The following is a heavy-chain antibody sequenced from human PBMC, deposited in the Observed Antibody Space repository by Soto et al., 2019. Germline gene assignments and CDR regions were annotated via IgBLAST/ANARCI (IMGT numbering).Heavy chain of an antibody. CDR2: ISAYNGNT. D-gene: IGHD1-26*01. CDR1: GYTFTIYG. CDR3: ARRWELHLPYGMDV. Sequence: ASVKVSCKASGYTFTIYGISWVRQAPGQGLEWMGWISAYNGNTNYAQKLQGRVTMTTDTSTSTAYMELRSLRSDDTAVYYCARRWELHLPYGMDVWGQGTTVTVSS. V-gene: IGHV1-18*01. J-gene: IGHJ6*02.